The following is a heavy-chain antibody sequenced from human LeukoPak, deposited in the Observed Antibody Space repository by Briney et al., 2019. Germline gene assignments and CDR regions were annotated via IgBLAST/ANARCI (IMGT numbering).Heavy chain of an antibody. CDR2: IYYSGST. D-gene: IGHD4-17*01. V-gene: IGHV4-34*01. CDR1: GGSFSGYY. J-gene: IGHJ4*02. CDR3: ARRDDYGDYLFDY. Sequence: NPSETLSLTCAVYGGSFSGYYWSWIRQPPGKGLEWIGSIYYSGSTYYNPSLKSRVTISVDTSKNQFSLKLSSVTAADTAVYYCARRDDYGDYLFDYWGQGTLVTVSS.